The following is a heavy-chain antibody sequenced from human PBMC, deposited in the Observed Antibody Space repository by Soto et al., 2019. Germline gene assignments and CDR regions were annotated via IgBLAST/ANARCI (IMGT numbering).Heavy chain of an antibody. Sequence: QVQLVESGGGVVQPGRSLRLSCAASGFTFRNDGMHWVRQAPGQGLEWVAVIWSDGSSKDHADSVKGRFTFSRDNSNSTLYLPMNSLRAEDSAVYYCAGPIVYCFSSTCYDYYYGMDVWGQGTTVTVSS. V-gene: IGHV3-33*01. J-gene: IGHJ6*02. CDR2: IWSDGSSK. CDR3: AGPIVYCFSSTCYDYYYGMDV. CDR1: GFTFRNDG. D-gene: IGHD2-2*01.